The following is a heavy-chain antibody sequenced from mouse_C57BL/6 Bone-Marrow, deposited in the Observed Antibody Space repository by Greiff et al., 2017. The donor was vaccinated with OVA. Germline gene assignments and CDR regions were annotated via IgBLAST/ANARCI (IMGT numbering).Heavy chain of an antibody. CDR1: GFTFSSYA. J-gene: IGHJ2*01. Sequence: EVQLVESGGGLVKPGGSLKLSCAASGFTFSSYAMSWVRQTPEQRLEWVATISAGGSYTYYPDNVKGRFTISRDNAKNNLYLQMSHLKSEDTAMYYCAREGPGQDYWGKGTTLTVSS. CDR3: AREGPGQDY. CDR2: ISAGGSYT. D-gene: IGHD3-3*01. V-gene: IGHV5-4*01.